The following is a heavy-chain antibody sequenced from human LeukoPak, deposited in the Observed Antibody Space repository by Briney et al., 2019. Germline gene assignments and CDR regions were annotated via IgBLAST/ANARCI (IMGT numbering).Heavy chain of an antibody. J-gene: IGHJ5*02. Sequence: SVKVSCKASGGTFSSYAISWVRQAPGQGLEWMGRIIPILGIANYAQKFQGRVTITADKSTSTAYMELSGLRSEDTAVYYCARDASWFDPWGQGTLVTVSS. CDR2: IIPILGIA. CDR3: ARDASWFDP. V-gene: IGHV1-69*04. CDR1: GGTFSSYA.